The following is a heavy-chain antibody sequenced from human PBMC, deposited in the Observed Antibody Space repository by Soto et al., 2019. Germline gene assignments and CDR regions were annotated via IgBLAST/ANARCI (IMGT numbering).Heavy chain of an antibody. CDR1: GASISSSDYY. Sequence: SETLSLTCTVSGASISSSDYYWGWIRQPPGKGLEWMRSIYYSGSTYYNPSLKSRVTLSVDTSKNQFSLKLSSVTAADTAVYYCARHGGSRRELLGRIDYWGQGSLVTVSS. J-gene: IGHJ4*02. V-gene: IGHV4-39*01. CDR2: IYYSGST. D-gene: IGHD1-7*01. CDR3: ARHGGSRRELLGRIDY.